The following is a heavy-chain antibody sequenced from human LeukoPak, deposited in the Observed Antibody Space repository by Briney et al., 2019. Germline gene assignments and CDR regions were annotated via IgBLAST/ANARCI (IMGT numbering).Heavy chain of an antibody. CDR2: ISYDGSNK. D-gene: IGHD2-15*01. CDR1: GFTFSSYA. V-gene: IGHV3-30-3*01. Sequence: GGSLRLSCAASGFTFSSYAMHWVRQAPGKGLEWVAVISYDGSNKYYADSVKGRFTISRDNSKNTLYLQMNSLRAEDTAVYYCANLACSGGSCYSWAAFDIWGQGTMVTVSS. J-gene: IGHJ3*02. CDR3: ANLACSGGSCYSWAAFDI.